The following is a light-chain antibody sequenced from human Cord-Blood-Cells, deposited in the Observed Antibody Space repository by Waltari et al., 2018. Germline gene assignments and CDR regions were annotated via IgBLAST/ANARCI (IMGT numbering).Light chain of an antibody. J-gene: IGLJ3*02. CDR1: SSDVGSYNL. Sequence: QSALTQPASVSGSPGQSITLSCTGTSSDVGSYNLVSWYQQHPGKAPKFMIYEGSKRPSGVSNRFAGSKSVNTASLTISGLQAEDEADYYCCSYAGSSTWVFGGGTKLTVL. CDR3: CSYAGSSTWV. CDR2: EGS. V-gene: IGLV2-23*01.